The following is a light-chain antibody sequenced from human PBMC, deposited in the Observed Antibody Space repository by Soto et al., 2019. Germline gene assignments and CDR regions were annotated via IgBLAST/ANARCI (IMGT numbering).Light chain of an antibody. CDR3: QQYDVFPLT. CDR2: DAS. CDR1: QDIRKY. Sequence: DIQMTQSPSSLSASVGDRVTITCQASQDIRKYLNWYQQKPGKAPKVLIYDASNLETGVSSRFSGSGAWADFTFTITSLQPEDIATYYCQQYDVFPLTFGGGTKVEIK. V-gene: IGKV1-33*01. J-gene: IGKJ4*01.